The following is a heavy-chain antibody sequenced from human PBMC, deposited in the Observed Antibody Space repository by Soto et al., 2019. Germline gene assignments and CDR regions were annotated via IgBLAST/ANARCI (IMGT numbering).Heavy chain of an antibody. CDR3: ARGCVGLGDYGDYACTDY. CDR1: GYTFTSYD. Sequence: ASVKVSCKASGYTFTSYDINWVRQATGQGLEWMGWMNPNSGNTGYAQKFQGRVTMTRNTSISTAYMELSSLRSEDTAVYYCARGCVGLGDYGDYACTDYWGQGTLVTVSS. V-gene: IGHV1-8*01. CDR2: MNPNSGNT. D-gene: IGHD4-17*01. J-gene: IGHJ4*02.